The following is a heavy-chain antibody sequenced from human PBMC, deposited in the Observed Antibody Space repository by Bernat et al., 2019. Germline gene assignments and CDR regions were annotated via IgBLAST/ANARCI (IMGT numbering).Heavy chain of an antibody. Sequence: EVQLVESGGGVIQPGGSLRLSCAPSGFIFHAYVMHWVRQAPGMGLEWVSRISHDSSATSYADSVKGRFTISRDNSKNSLYLQMNSLRVEDTALSYCVRDNTNWAFDYWGRGTLVTVSS. V-gene: IGHV3-43*02. CDR1: GFIFHAYV. CDR2: ISHDSSAT. J-gene: IGHJ4*02. D-gene: IGHD7-27*01. CDR3: VRDNTNWAFDY.